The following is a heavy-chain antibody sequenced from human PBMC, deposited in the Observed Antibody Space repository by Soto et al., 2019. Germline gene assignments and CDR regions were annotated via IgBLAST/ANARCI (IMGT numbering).Heavy chain of an antibody. CDR3: GRDMIVDGPDNYAMDV. J-gene: IGHJ6*02. V-gene: IGHV1-2*02. CDR2: INPNSSGT. Sequence: GASVKVSCKASGYSLRGNYIHWVRQTPGQGLEWMGWINPNSSGTVYAQKVQGRVTMTRDTSLTTVYRQLNRLTSDDSAVYYCGRDMIVDGPDNYAMDVWGEGTTVP. D-gene: IGHD3-22*01. CDR1: GYSLRGNY.